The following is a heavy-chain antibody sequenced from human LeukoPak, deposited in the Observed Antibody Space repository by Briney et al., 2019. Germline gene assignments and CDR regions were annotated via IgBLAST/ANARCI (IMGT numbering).Heavy chain of an antibody. D-gene: IGHD3-10*01. J-gene: IGHJ5*02. CDR3: ARERVELLWFGELLS. V-gene: IGHV3-11*01. CDR1: GFTFSDYY. Sequence: GGSLRLSCAASGFTFSDYYMSWIRQAPGKGLEWVSYISSSGSTIYYADSAKGRFTISRDNAKNSLYLQMNSLRAEDTAVYYCARERVELLWFGELLSWGQGTMVTVSS. CDR2: ISSSGSTI.